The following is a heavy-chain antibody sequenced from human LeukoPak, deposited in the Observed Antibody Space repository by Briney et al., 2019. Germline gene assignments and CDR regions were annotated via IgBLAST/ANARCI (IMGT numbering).Heavy chain of an antibody. CDR2: INPNSGGT. CDR3: ARVRRYYFDY. Sequence: ASVKVSCKTSGYTFTSYFMHWVRQAPGQGLEWMGWINPNSGGTNYAQKFQGRVTMTRDTSISTAYMELSRLRSDDTAVYYCARVRRYYFDYWGQGTLVTVSS. CDR1: GYTFTSYF. J-gene: IGHJ4*02. V-gene: IGHV1-2*02.